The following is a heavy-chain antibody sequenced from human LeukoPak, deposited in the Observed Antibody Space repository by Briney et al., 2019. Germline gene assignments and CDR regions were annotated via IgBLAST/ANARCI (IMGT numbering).Heavy chain of an antibody. CDR3: ARSYSSSRFIMDV. Sequence: SETLSLTCTVSGGSISSYYWSWVRQPPGKGLGWIGYIYYSGSTNYNPSLKSRVTISVDTSKNQFSLKLSSGSAADTAVYYCARSYSSSRFIMDVWGKGTTVTVSS. CDR2: IYYSGST. D-gene: IGHD6-13*01. V-gene: IGHV4-59*12. J-gene: IGHJ6*04. CDR1: GGSISSYY.